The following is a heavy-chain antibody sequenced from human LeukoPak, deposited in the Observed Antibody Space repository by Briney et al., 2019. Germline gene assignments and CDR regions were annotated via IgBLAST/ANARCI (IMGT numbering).Heavy chain of an antibody. Sequence: GGSLRLSCAASGFTFSSYAMTWVRQAPGKGLEWVSTISGSGGSTYYADSVKGRFTISRGNSKNTLYLQMNSLRAEDTAVYYCAKTPYYDILTGYSAYYFDYWGQGTLVTVSS. CDR3: AKTPYYDILTGYSAYYFDY. D-gene: IGHD3-9*01. CDR1: GFTFSSYA. V-gene: IGHV3-23*01. CDR2: ISGSGGST. J-gene: IGHJ4*02.